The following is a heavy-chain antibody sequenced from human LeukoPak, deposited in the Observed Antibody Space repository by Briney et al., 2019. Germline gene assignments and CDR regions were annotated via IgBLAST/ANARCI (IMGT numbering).Heavy chain of an antibody. D-gene: IGHD5-18*01. CDR2: IKQDGSEK. V-gene: IGHV3-7*01. J-gene: IGHJ3*02. CDR3: ARDIGYSYGRQRYGFDI. CDR1: GFTFSSYW. Sequence: GGSLRLSCAASGFTFSSYWMSWVRQAPGKGLEWVANIKQDGSEKYYVDSVKGRFTISRDNAKNSLYLQMNSLRAEDTAAYYCARDIGYSYGRQRYGFDIWGQGTMVTVSS.